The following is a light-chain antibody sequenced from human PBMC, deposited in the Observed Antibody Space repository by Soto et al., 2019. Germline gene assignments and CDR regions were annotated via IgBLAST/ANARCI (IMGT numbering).Light chain of an antibody. J-gene: IGKJ4*01. CDR2: DAS. Sequence: EIVLTQSPATLSLSPGERATLSCRASQSVSSYLAWYQQKPGQAPRLLIYDASNRATGIPARFSGSGYGTDFTLTISSLEPEDFEVYYCQQRSNWPLTFGGGTKVEIK. CDR1: QSVSSY. CDR3: QQRSNWPLT. V-gene: IGKV3-11*01.